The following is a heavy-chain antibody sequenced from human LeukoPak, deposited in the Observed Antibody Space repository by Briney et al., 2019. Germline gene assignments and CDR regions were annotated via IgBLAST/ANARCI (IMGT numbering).Heavy chain of an antibody. J-gene: IGHJ6*03. V-gene: IGHV4-34*01. CDR1: VGSFRGDY. D-gene: IGHD2-2*02. Sequence: PSETLSLTCAVYVGSFRGDYWSWVPQPPGKGLWRIGEINHSGSTNYKTSLKSRVTRSVDTSKNQFSLKLSPVTAADTAVYNCARSSVVVPAAIRYYYYYYYMDVWGKGTTVTVSS. CDR2: INHSGST. CDR3: ARSSVVVPAAIRYYYYYYYMDV.